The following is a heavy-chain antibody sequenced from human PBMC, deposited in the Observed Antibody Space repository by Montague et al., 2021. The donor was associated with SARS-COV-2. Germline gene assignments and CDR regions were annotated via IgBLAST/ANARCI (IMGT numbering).Heavy chain of an antibody. V-gene: IGHV4-59*01. CDR2: FSRSGGS. Sequence: ETLSLTCTVSGGSMSDYYWTWIRQPPGKGPEWIGYFSRSGGSNYSRSLRGRVTISLVTSRSQFSLQLSSVTAADTAFYYCARLTQLGYCSSASCSPALYFDYWGQGFLVSVSS. D-gene: IGHD2-15*01. CDR1: GGSMSDYY. J-gene: IGHJ4*02. CDR3: ARLTQLGYCSSASCSPALYFDY.